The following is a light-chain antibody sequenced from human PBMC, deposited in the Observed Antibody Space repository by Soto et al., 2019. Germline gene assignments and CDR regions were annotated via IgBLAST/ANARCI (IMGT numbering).Light chain of an antibody. CDR3: QKYDWPPFT. CDR2: AAS. CDR1: QGISNY. J-gene: IGKJ3*01. V-gene: IGKV1-27*01. Sequence: DIQMTQSPSSLAASVGDRVTISCRASQGISNYLAWYQQKPGKVPKLLIYAASTLQSGVSSRFTGGGSGTDFTLTISILQPEDVATYYCQKYDWPPFTFGPGTKVDIK.